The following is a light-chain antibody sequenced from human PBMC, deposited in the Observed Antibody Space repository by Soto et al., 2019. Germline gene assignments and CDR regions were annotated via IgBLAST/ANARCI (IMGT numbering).Light chain of an antibody. V-gene: IGKV3-20*01. CDR3: QQYGNSPIT. Sequence: EIVLTQAPGPLSLSPGERDTLSCRASQSVGSSYLAWYQQKPGQAHRXXIYGASSRATGIADRFSGSGSGTDLTITISRLEPEDFELYYCQQYGNSPITFGQGTRLEIK. CDR1: QSVGSSY. CDR2: GAS. J-gene: IGKJ5*01.